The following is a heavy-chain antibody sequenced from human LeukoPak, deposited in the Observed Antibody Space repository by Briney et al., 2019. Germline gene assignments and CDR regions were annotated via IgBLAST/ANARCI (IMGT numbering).Heavy chain of an antibody. CDR2: ISSSGSTI. Sequence: GGSLRLSCAASGFTFSSYSMNWVRQAPGKGLEWVSYISSSGSTIYYADSVKGRFTISRDNAKSSLYLQMNSLRAEDTAVYYCAELGITMIGGVWGKGTTVTISS. CDR3: AELGITMIGGV. CDR1: GFTFSSYS. J-gene: IGHJ6*04. V-gene: IGHV3-48*04. D-gene: IGHD3-10*02.